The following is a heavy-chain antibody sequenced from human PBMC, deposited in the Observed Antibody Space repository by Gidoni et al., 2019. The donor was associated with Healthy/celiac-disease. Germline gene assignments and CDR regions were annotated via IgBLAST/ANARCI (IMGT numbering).Heavy chain of an antibody. CDR2: IYYSGST. J-gene: IGHJ5*02. V-gene: IGHV4-39*01. CDR3: ARLDYYDSSGYETNWFDP. Sequence: QRQLQESGPGLVKPSETLHLTCTVPGCSISSSSYYWGWIRQPPGKGLEWIGSIYYSGSTYYNPSLKSRVTISVDTSKNQFSLKLSSVTAADTAVYYCARLDYYDSSGYETNWFDPWGQGTLVTVSS. CDR1: GCSISSSSYY. D-gene: IGHD3-22*01.